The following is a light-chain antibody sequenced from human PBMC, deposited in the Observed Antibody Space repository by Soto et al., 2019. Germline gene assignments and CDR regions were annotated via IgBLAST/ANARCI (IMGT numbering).Light chain of an antibody. V-gene: IGLV2-14*01. J-gene: IGLJ1*01. CDR2: EVS. Sequence: QSVVTQPASLSVSPGQSITISFTGTSSDVGGYNYVSWYQQHPGKAPKLMIYEVSNRPSGVSNRFSGSKSGNTASLTISGLQAEDEADYYCSSYTSSSTSVFGTGTKVTVL. CDR3: SSYTSSSTSV. CDR1: SSDVGGYNY.